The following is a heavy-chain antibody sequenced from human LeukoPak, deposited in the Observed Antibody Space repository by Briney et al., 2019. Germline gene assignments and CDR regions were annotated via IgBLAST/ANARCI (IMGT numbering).Heavy chain of an antibody. J-gene: IGHJ4*02. Sequence: GESLELSCKGSGYSFATHWIGWVRQMPGKGLEWMGITYPGDSDTRYSPSFQGQVTISADKSISTAYLQWSSLKASDTAMYYCARLPDYDVWSLDYWGQASLVTASS. CDR1: GYSFATHW. D-gene: IGHD3-3*01. V-gene: IGHV5-51*01. CDR2: TYPGDSDT. CDR3: ARLPDYDVWSLDY.